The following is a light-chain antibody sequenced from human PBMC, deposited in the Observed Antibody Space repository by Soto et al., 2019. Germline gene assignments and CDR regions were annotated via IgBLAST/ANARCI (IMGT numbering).Light chain of an antibody. CDR3: SSFTTSSTRV. J-gene: IGLJ3*02. CDR2: EVS. V-gene: IGLV2-14*01. Sequence: QSALTQPASVSGSPGQSITISCAGTSSDVGAYNYVSWYQQHPGSTPKIIIYEVSNRPSGVSDRFSGSKSGNTASLTISGLQAGDEADYYCSSFTTSSTRVFGGGTKLIVL. CDR1: SSDVGAYNY.